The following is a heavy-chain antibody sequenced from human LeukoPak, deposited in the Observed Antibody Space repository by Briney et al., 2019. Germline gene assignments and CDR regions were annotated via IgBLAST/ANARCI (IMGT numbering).Heavy chain of an antibody. Sequence: GGSLRLSCAASGFNISDFWMTWVRQAPGKGLEWVSVIYSGGSTYYADSVKGRFTISRDNSKNTLYLQMNSLRAEDTAVYYCAKADWDYFDYWGQGTLVTVSS. CDR3: AKADWDYFDY. J-gene: IGHJ4*02. CDR1: GFNISDFW. V-gene: IGHV3-53*01. D-gene: IGHD3-9*01. CDR2: IYSGGST.